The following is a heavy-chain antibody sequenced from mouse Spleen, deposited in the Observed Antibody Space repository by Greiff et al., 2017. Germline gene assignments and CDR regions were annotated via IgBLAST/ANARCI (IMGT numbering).Heavy chain of an antibody. V-gene: IGHV1-74*01. Sequence: VQLQQPGAELVKPGASVKVSCKASGYTFTSYWMHWVKQRPGQGLEWIGRIHPSDSDTNYNQKFKGKATLTVDKSSSTAYMQLSSLTSEDSAVYYCANSPDYYGSSSYAMDYWGQGTSVTVSS. D-gene: IGHD1-1*01. CDR3: ANSPDYYGSSSYAMDY. CDR1: GYTFTSYW. CDR2: IHPSDSDT. J-gene: IGHJ4*01.